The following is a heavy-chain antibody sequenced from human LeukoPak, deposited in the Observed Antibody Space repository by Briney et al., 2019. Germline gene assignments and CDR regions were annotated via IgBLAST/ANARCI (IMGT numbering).Heavy chain of an antibody. Sequence: SETLSLTCTVSGGSISSYYWSWIRQPPGKGLEWIGYIYYSGSTNYNPSLKSRVTISVDTSKNQFSLKLSSVTAADTAVYYCARVEYYYDSSAYSWLYFQHWGQGTLVTVSS. D-gene: IGHD3-22*01. CDR3: ARVEYYYDSSAYSWLYFQH. J-gene: IGHJ1*01. CDR1: GGSISSYY. CDR2: IYYSGST. V-gene: IGHV4-59*01.